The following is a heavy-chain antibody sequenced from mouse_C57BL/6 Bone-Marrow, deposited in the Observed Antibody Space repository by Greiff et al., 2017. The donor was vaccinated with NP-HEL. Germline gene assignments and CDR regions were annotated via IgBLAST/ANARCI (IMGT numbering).Heavy chain of an antibody. V-gene: IGHV1-64*01. D-gene: IGHD2-1*01. CDR3: AGGESKQFFYSFYYFDY. J-gene: IGHJ2*01. Sequence: QVQLQQPGAELVKPGASVKLSCKASGYTFTSYWMHWVKQRPGQGLEWIGMIHPNSGSTNYNEKFKSKATLTVDKSSSTAYMKLSSLTSEYSAVYYCAGGESKQFFYSFYYFDYWGQGTTLTVSA. CDR1: GYTFTSYW. CDR2: IHPNSGST.